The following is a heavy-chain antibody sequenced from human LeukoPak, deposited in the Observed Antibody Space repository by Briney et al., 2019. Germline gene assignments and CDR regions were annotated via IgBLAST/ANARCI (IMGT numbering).Heavy chain of an antibody. CDR2: INYSGST. V-gene: IGHV4-39*07. Sequence: SETLSLTCSVSGGSISSSIYYWGWIRQPPGKGLEWIGSINYSGSTYYNPSLKSRVTISVDTSKNQFSLKLTSVTAADTAVYYCARATAFFDIWGQGTMVTVSS. CDR3: ARATAFFDI. CDR1: GGSISSSIYY. J-gene: IGHJ3*02.